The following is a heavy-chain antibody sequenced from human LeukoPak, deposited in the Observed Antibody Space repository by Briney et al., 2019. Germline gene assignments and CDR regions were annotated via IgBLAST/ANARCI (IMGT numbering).Heavy chain of an antibody. CDR3: AKHIGVTTTVYGDFDY. V-gene: IGHV3-9*01. J-gene: IGHJ4*02. CDR1: GFTFDDYA. Sequence: GGSLRLSCAASGFTFDDYAMHWVRQAPGKGLEWVSGISWNSGSIGYADPVKGRFTISRDNAKNSLYLQMNSLRAEDTALYYCAKHIGVTTTVYGDFDYWGQGTLVTVSS. CDR2: ISWNSGSI. D-gene: IGHD4-11*01.